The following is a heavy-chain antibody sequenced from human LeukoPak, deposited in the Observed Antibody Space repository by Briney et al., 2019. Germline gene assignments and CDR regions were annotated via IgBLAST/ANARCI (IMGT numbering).Heavy chain of an antibody. CDR3: ARGGRAVLLWFGGTLQDNWFDP. V-gene: IGHV1-8*01. D-gene: IGHD3-10*01. Sequence: ASVKVSCKASGYTFTSYDINWVRQATGQGLEWMGWMNPNSGNTGYAQKFQGRATMTRNTSISTAYMELSSLRSEDTAVYYCARGGRAVLLWFGGTLQDNWFDPWGQGTLVTVSS. J-gene: IGHJ5*02. CDR2: MNPNSGNT. CDR1: GYTFTSYD.